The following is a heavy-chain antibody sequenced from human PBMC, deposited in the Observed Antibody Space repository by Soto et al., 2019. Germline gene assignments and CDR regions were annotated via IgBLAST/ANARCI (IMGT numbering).Heavy chain of an antibody. CDR1: GLPFISHY. V-gene: IGHV3-7*04. J-gene: IGHJ4*02. D-gene: IGHD2-15*01. CDR2: INPDGRDE. CDR3: ARETWWRLDY. Sequence: EVQLVESGGGLVQPGGSLRLSCAASGLPFISHYLSWIRQVPGRGLEWVAKINPDGRDEQYADSVRGRFTVSRDNTKNLVFLQMKGLRVEDTAVYYCARETWWRLDYWGQGNLVTVSS.